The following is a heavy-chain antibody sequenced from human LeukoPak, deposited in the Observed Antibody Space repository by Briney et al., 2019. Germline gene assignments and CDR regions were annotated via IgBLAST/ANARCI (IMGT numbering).Heavy chain of an antibody. D-gene: IGHD3-22*01. Sequence: SVKVSFKASGGTFISYAISWVRQAPGQGLEWMGRIIPIFGIANYAQKFQGRVTITADKSTSTAYMELSSLRSEDTAVYYCARSPTDSSGYPNPLFDIWGQGTMVTVSS. J-gene: IGHJ3*02. CDR2: IIPIFGIA. CDR1: GGTFISYA. V-gene: IGHV1-69*10. CDR3: ARSPTDSSGYPNPLFDI.